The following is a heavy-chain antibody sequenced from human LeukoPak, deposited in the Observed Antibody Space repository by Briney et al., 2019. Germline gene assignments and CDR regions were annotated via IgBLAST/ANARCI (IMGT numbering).Heavy chain of an antibody. CDR2: IYYSGST. CDR1: GGSVSSRSYY. CDR3: ARSLGLYYYFDY. Sequence: SETLSLTCTVYGGSVSSRSYYWSWIRQPPGKGLEWIGYIYYSGSTNYNPSLKSRVIISVDTSKNQFSLKLSSVTAADTAVYYCARSLGLYYYFDYWGQGTLVTVSS. D-gene: IGHD3-16*01. V-gene: IGHV4-61*01. J-gene: IGHJ4*02.